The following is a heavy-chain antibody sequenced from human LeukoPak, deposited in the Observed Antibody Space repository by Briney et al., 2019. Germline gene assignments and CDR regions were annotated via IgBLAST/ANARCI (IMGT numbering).Heavy chain of an antibody. CDR1: GFPFSSCD. CDR3: AQLPTVYGVAVSLDM. Sequence: GGSLRLSCEASGFPFSSCDMIWARQAPGKGLEWVSGLNENGMKTDYADSVKGRFIIYRDNSRNTLYLHMSSLKVEDTAVYYCAQLPTVYGVAVSLDMWGQGTTVTVSS. J-gene: IGHJ3*02. V-gene: IGHV3-23*01. CDR2: LNENGMKT. D-gene: IGHD2-8*01.